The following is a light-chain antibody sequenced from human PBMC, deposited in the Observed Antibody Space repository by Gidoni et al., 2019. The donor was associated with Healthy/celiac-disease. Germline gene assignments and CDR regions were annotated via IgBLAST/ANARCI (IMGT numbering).Light chain of an antibody. CDR2: AAS. CDR3: QQYYSYPLT. J-gene: IGKJ3*01. CDR1: KGISRY. V-gene: IGKV1-8*01. Sequence: AIRMTQSPSSFSASTGARVTITCRASKGISRYLAWYQQKPGKAPKLLIYAASTLQSGVPSRFSGSGSGTDCTLTISCLQSEDFATYYCQQYYSYPLTFGPGTKVDIK.